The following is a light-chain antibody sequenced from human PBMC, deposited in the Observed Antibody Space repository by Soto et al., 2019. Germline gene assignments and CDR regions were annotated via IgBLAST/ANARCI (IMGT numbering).Light chain of an antibody. V-gene: IGLV2-14*01. J-gene: IGLJ2*01. CDR3: SSYTSSRTRV. CDR1: SSDVGGYNY. CDR2: EVS. Sequence: QSALTQPASVSGSPGQSITISCTGTSSDVGGYNYVSWYQQHPGKAPKLMIYEVSNRPSGVSNRFSVSKSGNTASLTISGLQAEDEADYYCSSYTSSRTRVFGGGTKLNVL.